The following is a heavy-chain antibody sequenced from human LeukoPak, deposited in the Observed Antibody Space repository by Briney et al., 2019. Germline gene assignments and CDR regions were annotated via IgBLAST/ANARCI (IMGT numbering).Heavy chain of an antibody. Sequence: SETLSLTCTVPGGSISSRSYYWGSIRQPPGEGLEWLGSIYYSGSPYSNPSLKMRVTISADTSKSQFSLKLSSVTAADTAVYYCARHGSVAYYDILTGYGARGYFDYWGQGTLVTVSS. J-gene: IGHJ4*02. CDR3: ARHGSVAYYDILTGYGARGYFDY. V-gene: IGHV4-39*01. CDR2: IYYSGSP. CDR1: GGSISSRSYY. D-gene: IGHD3-9*01.